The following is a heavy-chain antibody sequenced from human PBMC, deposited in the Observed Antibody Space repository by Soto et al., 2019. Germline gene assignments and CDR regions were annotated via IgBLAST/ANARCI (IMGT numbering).Heavy chain of an antibody. V-gene: IGHV5-51*01. CDR3: TKGATSHFDS. J-gene: IGHJ4*02. Sequence: AGSLKISCQGTGYRFSSPWIGWVRQKPGKGLEWLGNVYPSDSDVRYSPAFEGQVTISADNSINTVYLQLLNLKASDTAIYYGTKGATSHFDSWGQGTRVTVSS. CDR2: VYPSDSDV. D-gene: IGHD3-16*01. CDR1: GYRFSSPW.